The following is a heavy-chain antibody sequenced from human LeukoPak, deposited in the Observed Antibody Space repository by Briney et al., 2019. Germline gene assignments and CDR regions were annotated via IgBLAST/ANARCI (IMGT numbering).Heavy chain of an antibody. CDR2: INHSGST. CDR3: ARSSSWSKDDAFDI. Sequence: SETLSLTCAVYGGSFSGYYWSWIRQPPGKGLEWIGEINHSGSTNYNPSLKSRVTISVDTSKNQFSLKLSSVTAADTAVYYCARSSSWSKDDAFDIWGQGTMVTVSS. CDR1: GGSFSGYY. J-gene: IGHJ3*02. V-gene: IGHV4-34*01. D-gene: IGHD6-13*01.